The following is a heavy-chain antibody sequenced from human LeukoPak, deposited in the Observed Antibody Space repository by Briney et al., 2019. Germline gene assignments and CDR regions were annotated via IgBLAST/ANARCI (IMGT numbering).Heavy chain of an antibody. CDR3: ARDWLGGSSLPPDY. D-gene: IGHD1-26*01. J-gene: IGHJ4*02. Sequence: SETLSLTCAVYGGSFSGYYWSWIRQPPGKGLEWIGEINHSGSTNYNPSLKSRVTISVDTSKNQFSLKLSSVTAADTAVYYCARDWLGGSSLPPDYWGQGTLVTVSS. CDR2: INHSGST. V-gene: IGHV4-34*01. CDR1: GGSFSGYY.